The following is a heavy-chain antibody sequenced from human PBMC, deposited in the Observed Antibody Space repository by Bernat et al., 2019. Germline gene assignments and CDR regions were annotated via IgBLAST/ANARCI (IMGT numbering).Heavy chain of an antibody. J-gene: IGHJ4*02. CDR1: GGSISSGGYY. D-gene: IGHD2-2*02. CDR3: ARVMSGYCSSTSCYTGGFDY. CDR2: IYYSGST. Sequence: QVQLQESGPGLVKPSQTLSLTCTVSGGSISSGGYYWSWIRQHPGKGLEWIGYIYYSGSTYYNPSLKSRVTISVDTSKNQFSLKLSSVTAADTAVYYCARVMSGYCSSTSCYTGGFDYWGQGTLVTVSS. V-gene: IGHV4-31*03.